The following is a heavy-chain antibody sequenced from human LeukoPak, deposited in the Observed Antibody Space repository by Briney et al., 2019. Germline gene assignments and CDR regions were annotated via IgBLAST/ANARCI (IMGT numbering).Heavy chain of an antibody. CDR3: ARGLGIYYYYGMDV. D-gene: IGHD1-14*01. V-gene: IGHV4-34*01. Sequence: ETLSLTCAVYGGSFSGYYWSWIRQPPGKGLEWIGEINHSGSTNYNPSLKSRVTISVDTSKNQFSLKLSSVTAADTAVYYCARGLGIYYYYGMDVWGQGTTVTVSS. J-gene: IGHJ6*02. CDR1: GGSFSGYY. CDR2: INHSGST.